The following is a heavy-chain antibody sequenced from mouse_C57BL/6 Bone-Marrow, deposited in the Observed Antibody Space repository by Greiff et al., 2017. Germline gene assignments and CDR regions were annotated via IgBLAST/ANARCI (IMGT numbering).Heavy chain of an antibody. CDR2: IWSDGST. J-gene: IGHJ1*03. CDR1: GFSLTSYG. D-gene: IGHD2-1*01. V-gene: IGHV2-6*03. CDR3: ARHRGDGNYYWYFDV. Sequence: VQLQESGPGLVAPSQSLSITCTVSGFSLTSYGVHWVRQPPGKGLEWLVVIWSDGSTTYNSALKSRLGIRKDNSKSQVFLKMNSLQTDDTAMYYGARHRGDGNYYWYFDVWGTGTTVTVSS.